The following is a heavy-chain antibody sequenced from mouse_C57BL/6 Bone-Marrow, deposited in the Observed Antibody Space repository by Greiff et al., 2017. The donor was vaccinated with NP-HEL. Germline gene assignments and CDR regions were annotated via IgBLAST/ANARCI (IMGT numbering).Heavy chain of an antibody. CDR1: GFTFSSYG. J-gene: IGHJ2*01. CDR3: ARQRALDY. D-gene: IGHD3-3*01. V-gene: IGHV5-6*02. Sequence: DVMLVESGGDLVKPGGSLKLSCAASGFTFSSYGMSWVRQTPDKRLEWVATISSGGSYTYYPDSVKGRFTISRDNAKNTLYLQMSSLKSEDTAMYYCARQRALDYWGQGTTLTVSS. CDR2: ISSGGSYT.